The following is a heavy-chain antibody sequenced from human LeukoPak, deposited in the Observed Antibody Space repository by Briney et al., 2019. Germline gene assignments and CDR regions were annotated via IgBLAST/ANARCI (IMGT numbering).Heavy chain of an antibody. CDR2: MYMSGST. CDR3: AREVRTGYWPHVHYYYYMDV. CDR1: GGSISSHY. J-gene: IGHJ6*03. Sequence: SETLSLTCTVSGGSISSHYGSWIRQPAGKGLEWIGHMYMSGSTDYNPSLKSRVTSSVETSKTTFSMKMSSVTAAETAVYYCAREVRTGYWPHVHYYYYMDVWGKGTTVTVSS. D-gene: IGHD3/OR15-3a*01. V-gene: IGHV4-4*07.